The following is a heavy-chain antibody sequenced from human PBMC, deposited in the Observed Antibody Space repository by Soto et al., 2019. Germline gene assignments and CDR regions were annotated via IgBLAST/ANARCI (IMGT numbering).Heavy chain of an antibody. CDR2: ISSSSSTI. D-gene: IGHD3-3*01. Sequence: GGSLRLSCAASGFTFSSYSRNWVRQAPGKGLEWVSYISSSSSTIYYADSVKGRFTISRDNAKNSLYLQMNSLRDEDTAVYYCARVAEEYYDFWSGYVDYWGQGTLVTVSS. J-gene: IGHJ4*02. CDR3: ARVAEEYYDFWSGYVDY. V-gene: IGHV3-48*02. CDR1: GFTFSSYS.